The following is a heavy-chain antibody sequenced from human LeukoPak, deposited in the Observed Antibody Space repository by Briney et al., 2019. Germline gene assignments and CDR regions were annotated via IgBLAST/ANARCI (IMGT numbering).Heavy chain of an antibody. CDR3: ARSPNSIMTFHFDY. J-gene: IGHJ4*02. CDR1: GGSISNSAFF. CDR2: IYYSETT. D-gene: IGHD3-16*01. Sequence: SETLSLTCTVSGGSISNSAFFWGWIRQPPGKGLERIGNIYYSETTYYNPSLESRVAISVDTSKNQFSLRLNSVTAADTAVYYCARSPNSIMTFHFDYWGQGTLVTVSS. V-gene: IGHV4-39*01.